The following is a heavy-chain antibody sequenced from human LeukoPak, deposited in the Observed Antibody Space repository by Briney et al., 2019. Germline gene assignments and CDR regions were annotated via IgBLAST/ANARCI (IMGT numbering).Heavy chain of an antibody. CDR3: ARAPLSDGNYYYYMDV. V-gene: IGHV1-69*06. D-gene: IGHD1-26*01. J-gene: IGHJ6*03. Sequence: SVKVSCKASGGTFSSYAISWVRQAPGQGLEWMGGIIPIFGTANYAQKFQGRVTITADKSTSTAYMELSSLRSEDTAVYYCARAPLSDGNYYYYMDVWGKGTTVTVSS. CDR2: IIPIFGTA. CDR1: GGTFSSYA.